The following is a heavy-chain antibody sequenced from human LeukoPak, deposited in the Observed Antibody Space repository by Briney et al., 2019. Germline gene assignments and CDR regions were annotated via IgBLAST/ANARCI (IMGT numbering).Heavy chain of an antibody. Sequence: ASVKVSCKASGYTFTGYYMHWVRRAPGQGLEWMGWINPNSGGTNYAQKFQGRVTMTRDTSISTAYMELSRLRSDDTAVYYCARAPHDYVWGSYPSYWGQGTLVTVSS. D-gene: IGHD3-16*02. CDR2: INPNSGGT. V-gene: IGHV1-2*02. CDR1: GYTFTGYY. J-gene: IGHJ4*02. CDR3: ARAPHDYVWGSYPSY.